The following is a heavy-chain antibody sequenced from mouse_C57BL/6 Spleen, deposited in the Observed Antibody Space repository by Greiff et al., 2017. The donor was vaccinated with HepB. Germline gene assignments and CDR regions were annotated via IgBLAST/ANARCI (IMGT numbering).Heavy chain of an antibody. Sequence: VQLQQSGAELVKPGASVKISCKASGYAFSSYWMNWVKQRPGKGLEWIGQIYPGDGDTNYNGKFKGKATLTADKSSSTAYMQLSSLTSEDSAVYFCVRSGYDGYYLYWYFDVWGTGTTVTVSS. V-gene: IGHV1-80*01. CDR1: GYAFSSYW. J-gene: IGHJ1*03. D-gene: IGHD2-3*01. CDR3: VRSGYDGYYLYWYFDV. CDR2: IYPGDGDT.